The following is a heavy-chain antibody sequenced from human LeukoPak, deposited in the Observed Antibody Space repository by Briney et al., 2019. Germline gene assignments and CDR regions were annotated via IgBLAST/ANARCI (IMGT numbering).Heavy chain of an antibody. D-gene: IGHD6-13*01. Sequence: GRCLRLSCAASGFTVDDSAMHSVRQAPGKGLEWLSLISGDGGSTYYADSVKGRFTISRDNSKNSLYLQMNSLRTEDTALYYCAKVSSSSWYYFDYWGQGTLVTVSS. V-gene: IGHV3-43*02. J-gene: IGHJ4*02. CDR2: ISGDGGST. CDR1: GFTVDDSA. CDR3: AKVSSSSWYYFDY.